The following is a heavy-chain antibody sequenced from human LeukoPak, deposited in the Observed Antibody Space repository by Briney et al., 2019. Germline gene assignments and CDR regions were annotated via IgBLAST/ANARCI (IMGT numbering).Heavy chain of an antibody. D-gene: IGHD3-16*01. CDR1: GVSISSGGYS. V-gene: IGHV4-30-2*01. J-gene: IGHJ4*02. CDR3: ARGLDGGSFDY. CDR2: IYHSGST. Sequence: PSQTLSLTCAVSGVSISSGGYSWSWIRQPPGKGLEWIGYIYHSGSTYYNPSLKSRVTISVDRSKNQFSLKLSSVTVADTVVYYCARGLDGGSFDYWGQGTLVTVSS.